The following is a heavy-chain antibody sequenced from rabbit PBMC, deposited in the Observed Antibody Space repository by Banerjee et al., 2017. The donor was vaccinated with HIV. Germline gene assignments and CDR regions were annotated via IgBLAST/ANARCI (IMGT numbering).Heavy chain of an antibody. Sequence: QSLEESGGDLVKPGASLTLTCTASRFSFSSSYYMCWVRQAPGKGLEWIACIYTGSSGNTYYASWVNGRFTISKTSSTTVTLQMTSLTAADTATYFCARNVDSDYGLTRLDLWGQGTLVTVS. D-gene: IGHD1-1*01. V-gene: IGHV1S40*01. CDR1: RFSFSSSYY. J-gene: IGHJ3*01. CDR2: IYTGSSGNT. CDR3: ARNVDSDYGLTRLDL.